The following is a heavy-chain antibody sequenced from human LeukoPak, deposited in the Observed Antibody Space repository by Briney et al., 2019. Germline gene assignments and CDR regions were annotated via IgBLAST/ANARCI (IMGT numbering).Heavy chain of an antibody. D-gene: IGHD3-22*01. CDR3: ARQSAASGYYSIYYYGMDV. CDR1: GGSISSSSYY. Sequence: SETLSLTCTVSGGSISSSSYYWGWLRQPPGKGLEWIGSVYYSGSTYYNPSLKSRVAISADTSKNQFSLKLSSVTAADTAVYYCARQSAASGYYSIYYYGMDVWGQGTTVTVSS. V-gene: IGHV4-39*01. J-gene: IGHJ6*02. CDR2: VYYSGST.